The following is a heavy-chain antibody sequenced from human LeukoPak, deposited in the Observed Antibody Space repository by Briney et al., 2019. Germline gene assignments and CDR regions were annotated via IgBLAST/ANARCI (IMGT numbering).Heavy chain of an antibody. Sequence: ASVKVSCKASVYTFTTYDINWVRQATGQRLEWMGWMNPNRGNTDYTQKFQGRVTITRNTPIRTAYMELSSLRSEHTAVYYCARGRGSGHKENWFDPWGQGTLVTVSS. V-gene: IGHV1-8*01. CDR1: VYTFTTYD. CDR2: MNPNRGNT. D-gene: IGHD6-19*01. J-gene: IGHJ5*02. CDR3: ARGRGSGHKENWFDP.